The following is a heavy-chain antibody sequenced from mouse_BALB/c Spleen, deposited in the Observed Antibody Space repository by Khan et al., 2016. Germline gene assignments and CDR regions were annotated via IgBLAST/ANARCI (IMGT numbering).Heavy chain of an antibody. V-gene: IGHV2-6-7*01. CDR2: IWGDGST. CDR1: GFSITGFA. CDR3: ASYYDYDGGFDY. J-gene: IGHJ3*01. D-gene: IGHD2-4*01. Sequence: QVQLKESGPGLVAPSQSLSITCTVSGFSITGFAVNWVRQPPGKGLEWLGVIWGDGSTDYDSALKSSLSISKDDSKSQAFLIMNSLQTDDTARYYCASYYDYDGGFDYWGQGTLVTVSA.